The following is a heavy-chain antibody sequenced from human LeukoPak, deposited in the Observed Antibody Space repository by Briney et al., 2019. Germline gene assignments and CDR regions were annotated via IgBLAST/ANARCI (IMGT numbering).Heavy chain of an antibody. CDR3: ARDVDGIAAAGTPNGYNWFDP. V-gene: IGHV4-4*07. D-gene: IGHD6-13*01. J-gene: IGHJ5*02. Sequence: SETLSLTCTVSGGSISSYYWSWIRQPPGKGLEWIGRMYTSGSTNYNPSLKSRVTISVDTSKNQFSLKLSSVTAADTAVYYCARDVDGIAAAGTPNGYNWFDPWGQGTLVTVSS. CDR1: GGSISSYY. CDR2: MYTSGST.